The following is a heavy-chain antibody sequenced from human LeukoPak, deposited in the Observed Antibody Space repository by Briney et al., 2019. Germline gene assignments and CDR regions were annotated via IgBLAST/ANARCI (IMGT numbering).Heavy chain of an antibody. CDR3: AKGSSGSRPYYFDY. V-gene: IGHV3-23*01. D-gene: IGHD3-22*01. CDR1: GFTFSSYA. CDR2: ITVSGGNT. Sequence: GGSLRLSCAAYGFTFSSYAMSWVRQAPGEGLECVLAITVSGGNTYYSDSVKGWLTISRNTSSNTMCRAINTRRAEDTAIYYCAKGSSGSRPYYFDYWGQGTLVAVSS. J-gene: IGHJ4*02.